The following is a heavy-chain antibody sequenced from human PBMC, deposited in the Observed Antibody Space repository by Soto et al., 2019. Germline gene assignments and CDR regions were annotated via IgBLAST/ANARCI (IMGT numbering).Heavy chain of an antibody. D-gene: IGHD4-4*01. Sequence: SETLSLTCTVSGGSISSSGYYWGWIRQPPGKGLEWIGSIYYSGSTYYNPSLKSRVTISVDTSKNQFSLKLSSVTAADTAVYYCARHSTYSNYFYWGQGTLVTVSS. CDR1: GGSISSSGYY. CDR2: IYYSGST. CDR3: ARHSTYSNYFY. J-gene: IGHJ4*02. V-gene: IGHV4-39*01.